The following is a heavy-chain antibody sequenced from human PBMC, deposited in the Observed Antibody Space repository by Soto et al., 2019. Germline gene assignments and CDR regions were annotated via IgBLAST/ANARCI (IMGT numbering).Heavy chain of an antibody. V-gene: IGHV3-33*01. Sequence: VGSLRLSCAASGGTCSSYGMRWVRQAPGKGLEWVAVIWYDGSNKYYADSVKGRFTISRDNSKNTLYLQMNSLRAEDTAVYYCAREARRIVGATDFDYWGQGTLVTVSS. CDR3: AREARRIVGATDFDY. D-gene: IGHD1-26*01. CDR2: IWYDGSNK. J-gene: IGHJ4*02. CDR1: GGTCSSYG.